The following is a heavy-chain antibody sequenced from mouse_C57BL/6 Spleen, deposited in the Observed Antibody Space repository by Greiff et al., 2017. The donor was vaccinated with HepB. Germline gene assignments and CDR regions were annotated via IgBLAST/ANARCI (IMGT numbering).Heavy chain of an antibody. V-gene: IGHV1-39*01. CDR2: INPNYGTT. CDR3: AVGYYYGSSLPYAMDD. Sequence: EVQLQQSGPELVKPGASVKISCKASGYSFTDYNMNWVKQSNGKSLEWIGVINPNYGTTSYNQKFKGKATLTVDQSSSTAYMQLNSLTSEDSAVYYCAVGYYYGSSLPYAMDDWGQGTSVTVSS. J-gene: IGHJ4*01. CDR1: GYSFTDYN. D-gene: IGHD1-1*01.